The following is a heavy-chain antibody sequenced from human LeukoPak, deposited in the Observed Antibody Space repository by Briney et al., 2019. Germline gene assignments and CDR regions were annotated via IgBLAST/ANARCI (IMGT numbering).Heavy chain of an antibody. J-gene: IGHJ6*03. CDR1: GFTFSDYY. V-gene: IGHV3-11*04. CDR2: ISRSISTI. CDR3: ARDGSDYYYYMDV. Sequence: PGGSLRLSCAASGFTFSDYYMAWIRQAPGKGLEWVSYISRSISTIYYADSVKGRFTISRDNAKNSLYLQMNSLRAEDTAVYYCARDGSDYYYYMDVWGKGTTVTVSS.